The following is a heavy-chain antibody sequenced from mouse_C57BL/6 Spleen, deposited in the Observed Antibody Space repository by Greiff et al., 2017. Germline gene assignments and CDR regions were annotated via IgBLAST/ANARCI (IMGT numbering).Heavy chain of an antibody. Sequence: QVQLEQPGAELVRPGTSVKLSCKASGYTFTSYWMHWVKQRPGQGLEWIGVIDPSDSYTNYNQKFKGKATLTVDTSSSTAYMQLSSLTSEDSAVYYCARNSNWYFDDWGTGTTVTVSS. V-gene: IGHV1-59*01. J-gene: IGHJ1*03. CDR2: IDPSDSYT. CDR3: ARNSNWYFDD. CDR1: GYTFTSYW. D-gene: IGHD2-5*01.